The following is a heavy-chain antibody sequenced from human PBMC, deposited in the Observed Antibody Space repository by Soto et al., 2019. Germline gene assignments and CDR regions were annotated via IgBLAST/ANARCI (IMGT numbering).Heavy chain of an antibody. CDR2: IYYSGST. V-gene: IGHV4-39*01. J-gene: IGHJ4*02. Sequence: PSETLSLTCTVSGGSLSSSSYYWGWIRQPPGKGLEWIGSIYYSGSTYYNPSLKSRVTISVDTSKNQFSLKLSSVTAADTAVYYCARQEYYYGSGSYYNAVAFDYWGQGTMVTVSS. CDR3: ARQEYYYGSGSYYNAVAFDY. D-gene: IGHD3-10*01. CDR1: GGSLSSSSYY.